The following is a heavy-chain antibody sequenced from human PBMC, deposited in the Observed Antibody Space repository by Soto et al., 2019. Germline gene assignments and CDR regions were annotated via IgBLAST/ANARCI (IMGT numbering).Heavy chain of an antibody. Sequence: QLQLQESGPGLVKPSETLSLTCTVSGGSISTSSYYWGWFRQPPGKGLEWIGNIYFNGNTYYSPSLKSRVIISVSTSKNQFSLNLSSVTAPDTAVYYCAKCGYSFTYLPFDSWGLGTLVAVSS. D-gene: IGHD5-18*01. CDR1: GGSISTSSYY. CDR3: AKCGYSFTYLPFDS. V-gene: IGHV4-39*01. J-gene: IGHJ4*02. CDR2: IYFNGNT.